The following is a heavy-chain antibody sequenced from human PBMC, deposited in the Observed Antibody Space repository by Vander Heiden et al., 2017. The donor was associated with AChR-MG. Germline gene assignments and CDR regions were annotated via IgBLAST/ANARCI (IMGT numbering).Heavy chain of an antibody. V-gene: IGHV1-69*06. CDR3: ARWEIGCSSTSCYRYYYMDV. CDR2: IIPIFGTA. Sequence: QVQLVQSGAEVRKPGSSVTVSCNASGGTFSSYAISGVRQAPGQGLEWRGGIIPIFGTANYAQKFQGRVTITADKSTSTAYMELSSLRSEDTAVYYCARWEIGCSSTSCYRYYYMDVWGKGTTVTVSS. D-gene: IGHD2-2*02. J-gene: IGHJ6*03. CDR1: GGTFSSYA.